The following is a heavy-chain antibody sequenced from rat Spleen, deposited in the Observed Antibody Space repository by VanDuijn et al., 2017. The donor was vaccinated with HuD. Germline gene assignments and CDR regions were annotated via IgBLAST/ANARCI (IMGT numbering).Heavy chain of an antibody. J-gene: IGHJ2*01. CDR1: GFSLTSNG. V-gene: IGHV2S8*01. D-gene: IGHD1-12*03. Sequence: QVQLKESGPGLVQPSQTLSLTCTVSGFSLTSNGVTWVRQPPGKGLEWVATISSGGHTYYNSVLKSRLSISRDTSKSQLFLKMNSLQTEDTAIYFCTGNYDGSSFDYWGQGVMVTVSS. CDR2: ISSGGHT. CDR3: TGNYDGSSFDY.